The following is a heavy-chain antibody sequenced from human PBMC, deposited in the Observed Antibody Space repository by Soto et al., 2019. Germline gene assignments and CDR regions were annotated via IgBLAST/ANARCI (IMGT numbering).Heavy chain of an antibody. D-gene: IGHD4-17*01. CDR2: GSYSGTT. Sequence: QVQLQESGPGLVKPSETLSLTCTVSGVSVNSGSFYWAWIRQPPGKGLEWIGFGSYSGTTNYKPSLKSRVTISVDTSRSQISLKVTSLTAADTAVYYGARGATVTQYDYWGQGTLVTVSS. CDR1: GVSVNSGSFY. CDR3: ARGATVTQYDY. V-gene: IGHV4-61*01. J-gene: IGHJ4*02.